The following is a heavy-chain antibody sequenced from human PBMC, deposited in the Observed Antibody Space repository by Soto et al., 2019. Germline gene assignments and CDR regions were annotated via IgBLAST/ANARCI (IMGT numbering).Heavy chain of an antibody. V-gene: IGHV3-15*01. CDR3: TTDFYYDSSGYYYDAFDI. Sequence: GGSLRLSCAASGFTFSNALMSWVRQAPGKGLEWVGRIKSKTDGGTADYAAPVKGRFTISRDDSKNTLYLQMNSLKTEDTAVYYCTTDFYYDSSGYYYDAFDIWGQGTMVTVSS. CDR1: GFTFSNAL. D-gene: IGHD3-22*01. CDR2: IKSKTDGGTA. J-gene: IGHJ3*02.